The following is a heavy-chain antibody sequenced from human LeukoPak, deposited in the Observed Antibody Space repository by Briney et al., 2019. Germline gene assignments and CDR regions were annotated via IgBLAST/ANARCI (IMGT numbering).Heavy chain of an antibody. V-gene: IGHV3-53*01. J-gene: IGHJ6*03. CDR1: GFTVSSNY. CDR2: IYSDGST. D-gene: IGHD3-22*01. CDR3: AKGRGVVKFYYYMDV. Sequence: GGSLRLSCAASGFTVSSNYMSWVRQAPGTGLEWVSEIYSDGSTYYAASVKGRFSISRDKSKNTVYLQMNSLRAEDTAVYYCAKGRGVVKFYYYMDVWGKGTTVTVSS.